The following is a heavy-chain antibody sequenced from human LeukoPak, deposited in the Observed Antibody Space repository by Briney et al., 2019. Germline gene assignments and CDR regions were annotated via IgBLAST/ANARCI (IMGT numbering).Heavy chain of an antibody. CDR2: ISAYNGNT. CDR1: GYTFTSYG. CDR3: ARGLARTSMVTRGGVRFDY. J-gene: IGHJ4*02. Sequence: ASVKVSCKASGYTFTSYGISWVRQAPGQGLEWMGWISAYNGNTNYAQKLQGRVTMTTDTSTSTAYMELRSLRSDDTAVYYCARGLARTSMVTRGGVRFDYWGQGTLVTVSS. V-gene: IGHV1-18*01. D-gene: IGHD5-18*01.